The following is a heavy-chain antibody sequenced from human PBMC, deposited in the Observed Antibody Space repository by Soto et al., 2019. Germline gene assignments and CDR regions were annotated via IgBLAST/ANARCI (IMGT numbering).Heavy chain of an antibody. J-gene: IGHJ4*02. Sequence: GGSLGLCCAASGFTFSSYAMHWVRQAPGKGLEWVTLISYDGNNKYYADSVKGRFTISRDNYKNTLYLQMNSLRAEDTAVYYCARDPGDWSGDYWGQGTPAPVSS. V-gene: IGHV3-30-3*01. CDR2: ISYDGNNK. D-gene: IGHD3-9*01. CDR3: ARDPGDWSGDY. CDR1: GFTFSSYA.